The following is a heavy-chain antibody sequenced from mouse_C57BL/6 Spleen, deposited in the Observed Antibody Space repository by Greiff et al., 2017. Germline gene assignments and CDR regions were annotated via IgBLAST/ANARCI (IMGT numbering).Heavy chain of an antibody. CDR2: IYPGDGDT. Sequence: QVQLQQSGPELVKPGASVKISCKASGYAFSSSWMNWVKQRPGKGLEWIGRIYPGDGDTNYNGKFKGKATLTADKSSSTAYMQRSSLTSEDSAVYFCARSRGSSYPFDYWGQGTTLTVSS. CDR3: ARSRGSSYPFDY. CDR1: GYAFSSSW. J-gene: IGHJ2*01. D-gene: IGHD1-1*01. V-gene: IGHV1-82*01.